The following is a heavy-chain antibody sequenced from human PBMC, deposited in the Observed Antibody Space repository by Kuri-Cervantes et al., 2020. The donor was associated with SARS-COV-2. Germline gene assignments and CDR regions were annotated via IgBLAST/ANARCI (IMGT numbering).Heavy chain of an antibody. CDR2: IRYDGSNK. CDR3: AKDLGGYDRGAFDI. CDR1: GFTFSSYG. V-gene: IGHV3-30*02. D-gene: IGHD5-12*01. Sequence: GGSLRLSCAASGFTFSSYGMHWVRQAPGKGLEWVAFIRYDGSNKYYADSVKGRFTSSRDNSKNTLYLQMNSLRAEDTAVYYCAKDLGGYDRGAFDIWGQGTMVTVSS. J-gene: IGHJ3*02.